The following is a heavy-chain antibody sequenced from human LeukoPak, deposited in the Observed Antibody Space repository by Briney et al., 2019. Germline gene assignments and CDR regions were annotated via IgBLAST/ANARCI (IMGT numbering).Heavy chain of an antibody. J-gene: IGHJ4*02. CDR1: GFTFSSYA. CDR3: ARDLYYDFWSGYYMPGDY. CDR2: ISYDGSNK. V-gene: IGHV3-30-3*01. Sequence: PGGSLRLSCAASGFTFSSYAMHWVRQAPGKGLEWVAVISYDGSNKYYADSVKGRFTISRDNSKNTLYLQMNSLRAEDTAVYYCARDLYYDFWSGYYMPGDYWGQGTLVTVSS. D-gene: IGHD3-3*01.